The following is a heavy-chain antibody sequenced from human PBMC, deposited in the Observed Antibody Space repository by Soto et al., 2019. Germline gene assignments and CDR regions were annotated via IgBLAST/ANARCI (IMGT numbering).Heavy chain of an antibody. D-gene: IGHD5-12*01. CDR3: ARGASSGFEYWYFEL. J-gene: IGHJ2*01. Sequence: QVQLVQSGAELKKPGSSVKVSCEASGGSFSKKAISWVQQAPGQGLEWMGGINTKFGATNYAPKFQGRITITADESTNTVYMALSSLTSEDTTVYYCARGASSGFEYWYFELWGRGTQVSVSS. CDR1: GGSFSKKA. V-gene: IGHV1-69*01. CDR2: INTKFGAT.